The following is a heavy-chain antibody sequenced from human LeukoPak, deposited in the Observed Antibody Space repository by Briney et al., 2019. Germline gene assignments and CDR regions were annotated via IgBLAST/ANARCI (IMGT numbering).Heavy chain of an antibody. Sequence: SETLSLTCTVSGGSISSYYWSWIRQPAGKGLEWIGRIYTSGGTNYNPSLKSRVTMSVDTSKNQFSLELSSVTAADTAVYYCARASHDYVWGSYPNDAFDIWGQGTMVTVSS. J-gene: IGHJ3*02. CDR2: IYTSGGT. D-gene: IGHD3-16*02. V-gene: IGHV4-4*07. CDR1: GGSISSYY. CDR3: ARASHDYVWGSYPNDAFDI.